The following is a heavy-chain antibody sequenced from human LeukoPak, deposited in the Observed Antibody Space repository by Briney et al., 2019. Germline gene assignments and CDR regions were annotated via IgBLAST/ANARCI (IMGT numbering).Heavy chain of an antibody. CDR2: IYCSGST. CDR3: ARQPSYDSSGYCDY. CDR1: GGSISSSSYY. V-gene: IGHV4-39*01. J-gene: IGHJ4*02. D-gene: IGHD3-22*01. Sequence: SETLSLTCTVSGGSISSSSYYWGWIRQPPGKGLEWIGSIYCSGSTYYNPSLKSRVTISVDTSKNQFSLKLSPVTAADTAVYYCARQPSYDSSGYCDYWGQGTLVTVSS.